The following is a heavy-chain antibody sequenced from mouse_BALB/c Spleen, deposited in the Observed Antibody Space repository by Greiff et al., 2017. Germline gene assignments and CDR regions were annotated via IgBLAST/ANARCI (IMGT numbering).Heavy chain of an antibody. CDR1: GYTFTSYW. CDR3: ARKGQLGLE. V-gene: IGHV1S22*01. D-gene: IGHD3-1*01. CDR2: IYPGSGST. Sequence: LQQPGSELVRPGASVKLSCKASGYTFTSYWMHWVKQRHGQGLEWIGNIYPGSGSTNYDEKFKSKGTLTVDTSSSTAYMHLSSLTSEDSAVYYCARKGQLGLEWGQGTTLTVSS. J-gene: IGHJ2*01.